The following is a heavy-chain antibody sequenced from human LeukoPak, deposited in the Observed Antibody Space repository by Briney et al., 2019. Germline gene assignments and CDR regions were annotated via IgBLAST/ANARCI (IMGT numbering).Heavy chain of an antibody. J-gene: IGHJ4*02. D-gene: IGHD3-10*01. V-gene: IGHV3-30*01. CDR1: GFTFSSYA. CDR3: ARDSTYYYGSGSSGPHYFDY. Sequence: GGSLRLSCAASGFTFSSYAMHWVGQAPGKGLEGVAVILYDGGNTYYADSVKGRFTISRDNSKNTLYLQLNSLRAEDTAVYYCARDSTYYYGSGSSGPHYFDYWGQGTMVSVSS. CDR2: ILYDGGNT.